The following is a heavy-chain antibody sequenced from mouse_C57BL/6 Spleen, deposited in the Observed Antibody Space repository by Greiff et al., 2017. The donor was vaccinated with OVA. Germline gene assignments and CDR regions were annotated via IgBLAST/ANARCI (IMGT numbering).Heavy chain of an antibody. CDR2: IWRGGST. CDR3: AKKGGNSYVDY. CDR1: GFSLTSYG. Sequence: VKLMESGPGLVQPSQSLSITCTVSGFSLTSYGVHWVRQSPGKGLEWLGVIWRGGSTDYNAAFMSRLSITKDNSKSQVFFKMNSLHADDTAIYYCAKKGGNSYVDYWGQGTSVTVSS. D-gene: IGHD2-1*01. V-gene: IGHV2-5*01. J-gene: IGHJ4*01.